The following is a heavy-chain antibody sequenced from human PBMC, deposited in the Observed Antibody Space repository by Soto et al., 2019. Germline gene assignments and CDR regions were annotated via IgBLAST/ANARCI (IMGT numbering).Heavy chain of an antibody. CDR2: INGGNGDT. CDR3: ARGPLSLYSADFR. V-gene: IGHV1-3*01. D-gene: IGHD1-26*01. CDR1: GYTFTSYA. Sequence: QVQLVQSGAEVKKPGASVRISCRTSGYTFTSYAITWLRHAPGQRLEWMGWINGGNGDTKYSQKFQDRLSITRDTSATTLSLGLSSLTSEDTAIYYCARGPLSLYSADFRWGQGTLVTVSS. J-gene: IGHJ4*02.